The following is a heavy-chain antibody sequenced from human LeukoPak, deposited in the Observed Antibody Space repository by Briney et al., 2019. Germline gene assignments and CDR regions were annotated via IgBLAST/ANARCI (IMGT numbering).Heavy chain of an antibody. J-gene: IGHJ4*02. CDR2: INSDGRST. V-gene: IGHV3-74*01. CDR3: ASGYYERSVYLPY. Sequence: QPGGSLRLSCAASGFTFSSYWMHWVRQAPGKGLVWVSRINSDGRSTFYADSVKGRFSISRDNAKNTLYLQMNSLRAEDTAVYYCASGYYERSVYLPYWGQGTLVTVSS. D-gene: IGHD3-22*01. CDR1: GFTFSSYW.